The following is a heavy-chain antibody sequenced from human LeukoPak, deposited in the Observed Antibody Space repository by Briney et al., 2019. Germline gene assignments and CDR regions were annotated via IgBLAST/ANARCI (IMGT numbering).Heavy chain of an antibody. CDR1: GFTFSSYG. Sequence: GGSLRLSCAVSGFTFSSYGMTWVRQAPGKGLEWVSAISSSGGNTYYADSVKSRFTISRDNSKNTLYLQLNSLRSEDTAVYYCAKVKGSEGYCSITSCLADYWGQGTLVTVSS. V-gene: IGHV3-23*01. CDR2: ISSSGGNT. D-gene: IGHD2-2*01. CDR3: AKVKGSEGYCSITSCLADY. J-gene: IGHJ4*02.